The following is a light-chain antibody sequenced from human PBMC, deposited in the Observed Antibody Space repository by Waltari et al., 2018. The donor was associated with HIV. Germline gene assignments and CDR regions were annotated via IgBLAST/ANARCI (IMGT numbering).Light chain of an antibody. V-gene: IGLV2-23*02. CDR1: SSDVGGYNL. CDR3: CAYAGSTTYVI. J-gene: IGLJ2*01. CDR2: EVS. Sequence: QSALTQPASVSGSPGQSITISCTGTSSDVGGYNLVSWYQQHPGKAPKLMIYEVSKRPAGVSNHFSGSKSGNTASRTISGLQAEDEADYYCCAYAGSTTYVIFGGGTKLTVL.